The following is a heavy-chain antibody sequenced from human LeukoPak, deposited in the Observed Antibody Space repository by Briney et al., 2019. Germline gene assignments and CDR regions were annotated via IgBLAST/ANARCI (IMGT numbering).Heavy chain of an antibody. J-gene: IGHJ4*02. CDR2: VSGSGGST. Sequence: GGSLRLSCAASRFTFSSYGMSWVRQAPGKGLEWVSGVSGSGGSTFYADSEKGRFTISRDNAKKSVYLQMNSLRAEDTAVYYCARVVGPLDYWGQGTLVTVSS. CDR3: ARVVGPLDY. CDR1: RFTFSSYG. D-gene: IGHD6-6*01. V-gene: IGHV3-23*01.